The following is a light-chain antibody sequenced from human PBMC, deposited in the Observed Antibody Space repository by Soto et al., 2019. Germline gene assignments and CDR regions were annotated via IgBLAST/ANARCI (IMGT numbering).Light chain of an antibody. CDR1: QTVDSNN. CDR3: QQYGSSPYT. V-gene: IGKV3-20*01. J-gene: IGKJ2*01. Sequence: EIVLTQSPGNLSLSPGERATISCRASQTVDSNNFAWYQQKPGQAPRLLIYGTSSWATGIPDRFSGSGSGTDFTLTISRLEPADFAVYYCQQYGSSPYTFGQGTKLEIK. CDR2: GTS.